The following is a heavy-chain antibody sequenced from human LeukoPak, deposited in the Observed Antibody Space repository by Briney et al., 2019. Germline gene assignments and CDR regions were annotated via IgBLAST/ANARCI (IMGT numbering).Heavy chain of an antibody. CDR3: VAHSGYEAYYYYYGMDV. CDR1: GFTFSSYA. Sequence: GGSLRLSCAASGFTFSSYAMSWVRQAPGKGLEWVSAISGSGGSTYYADSVKGRFTISRDNSKNTLYLQMNSLRAEDPAVYYCVAHSGYEAYYYYYGMDVWGQGTTVTVSS. V-gene: IGHV3-23*01. D-gene: IGHD5-12*01. CDR2: ISGSGGST. J-gene: IGHJ6*02.